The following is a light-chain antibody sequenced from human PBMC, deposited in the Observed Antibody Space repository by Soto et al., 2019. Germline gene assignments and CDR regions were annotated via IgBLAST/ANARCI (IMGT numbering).Light chain of an antibody. CDR3: GTWDSSLSAL. J-gene: IGLJ1*01. CDR2: ENN. V-gene: IGLV1-51*02. Sequence: QSALTQPPSVSAAPGQKVTISCSGSSSNIGNNYVSWYQQLPGTAPKLLIYENNKQPSGIPDRFSGSKSGTSATLGITGLQTGDEADYYCGTWDSSLSALFGTGTKVTVL. CDR1: SSNIGNNY.